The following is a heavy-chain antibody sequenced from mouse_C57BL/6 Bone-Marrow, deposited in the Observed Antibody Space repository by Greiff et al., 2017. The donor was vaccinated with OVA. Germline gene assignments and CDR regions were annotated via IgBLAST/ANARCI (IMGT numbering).Heavy chain of an antibody. CDR3: ARECNYWYFDV. J-gene: IGHJ1*03. CDR1: GYTFTSYW. V-gene: IGHV1-64*01. CDR2: IHPNSGST. Sequence: QVQLKQPGAELVKPGASVKLSCKASGYTFTSYWMHWVKQRPGQGLEWIGMIHPNSGSTNYNEKFKSKATLTVDKSSSTAYMQLSSLTSEDSAVYYCARECNYWYFDVWGTGTTVTVSS.